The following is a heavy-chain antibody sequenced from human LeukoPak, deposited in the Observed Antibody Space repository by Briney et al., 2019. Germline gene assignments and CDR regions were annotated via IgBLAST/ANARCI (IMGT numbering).Heavy chain of an antibody. CDR2: IYYSGST. V-gene: IGHV4-39*01. Sequence: SETLSLTCTVSGGSIRSNYYWGWIRQPPGKGLEWIGGIYYSGSTYYNPSLKSRVTLSVDTSKNQFSLKLSAVTAADTAAYYCARQAVMGATRWFDRRGQGTLVTVSS. D-gene: IGHD1-26*01. CDR3: ARQAVMGATRWFDR. J-gene: IGHJ5*02. CDR1: GGSIRSNYY.